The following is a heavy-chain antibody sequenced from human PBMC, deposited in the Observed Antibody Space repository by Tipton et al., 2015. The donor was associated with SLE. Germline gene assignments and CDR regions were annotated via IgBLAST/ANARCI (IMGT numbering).Heavy chain of an antibody. CDR1: GFTFSSYA. J-gene: IGHJ4*02. CDR3: AKDPGSYHFDY. V-gene: IGHV3-23*01. CDR2: ISGSGGST. Sequence: SGFTFSSYAMSWVRQAPGKGLEWVSAISGSGGSTYYADSVKGRFTISRDNSKNTLYLQMNSLRAEDTAVYYCAKDPGSYHFDYWGQGTLVTVSS. D-gene: IGHD1-26*01.